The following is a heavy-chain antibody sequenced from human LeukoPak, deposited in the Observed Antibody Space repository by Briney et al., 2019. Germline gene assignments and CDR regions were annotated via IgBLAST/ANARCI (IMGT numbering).Heavy chain of an antibody. CDR3: AKSRGRVMATDY. Sequence: GGSLRLSCAASGFTFSSYAMSWVRQAPGKGLEWVSAISGSGGSTYYADSVKGRFTISRDNSKNTLYLQMNSLRAEDTAVYYRAKSRGRVMATDYWGQGTLVTVSS. CDR2: ISGSGGST. V-gene: IGHV3-23*01. D-gene: IGHD3/OR15-3a*01. J-gene: IGHJ4*02. CDR1: GFTFSSYA.